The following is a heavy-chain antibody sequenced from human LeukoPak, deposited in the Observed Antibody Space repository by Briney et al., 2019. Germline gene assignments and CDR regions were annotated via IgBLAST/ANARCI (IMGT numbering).Heavy chain of an antibody. CDR1: DFSFSLST. V-gene: IGHV3-7*01. J-gene: IGHJ1*01. CDR3: VVGGAGGGYFPN. D-gene: IGHD3-16*01. Sequence: GGSLRLSCAVSDFSFSLSTMSWVRQAAGKGLEWVAKMKEDGSDEKYVDSVKGRFSISRDNAKNSLYLQMNSLRHEDTAVYFCVVGGAGGGYFPNWGQGSLVIVSS. CDR2: MKEDGSDE.